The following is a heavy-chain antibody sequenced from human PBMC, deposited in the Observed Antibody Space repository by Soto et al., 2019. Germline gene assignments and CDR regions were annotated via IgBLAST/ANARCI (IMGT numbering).Heavy chain of an antibody. CDR1: GYKFTTYF. J-gene: IGHJ1*01. V-gene: IGHV1-46*01. D-gene: IGHD2-15*01. CDR3: VRGYCTTSPCSGDFQF. Sequence: QVQLVQSGAELKKPGASVKVACKASGYKFTTYFIHWVRQAPGQGLEWMGMIHPSGDTGYAQKFRGRVTMTIATYTTTAYMELRNLTSEDTAVYFSVRGYCTTSPCSGDFQFWGQGTLVTVSS. CDR2: IHPSGDT.